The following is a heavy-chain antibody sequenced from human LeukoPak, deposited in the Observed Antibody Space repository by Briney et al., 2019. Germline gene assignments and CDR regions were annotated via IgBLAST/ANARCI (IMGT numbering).Heavy chain of an antibody. Sequence: GGSLRLSCAASGFTFSSYSMNWVRQAPGKGLVWVSRIIGDGSVTGYADSVKGRFTISRDNAKNTLYLQMNSLRAEDTAVYYCARETHRGFDYWGQGTLVTVSP. CDR3: ARETHRGFDY. V-gene: IGHV3-74*01. CDR2: IIGDGSVT. CDR1: GFTFSSYS. J-gene: IGHJ4*02.